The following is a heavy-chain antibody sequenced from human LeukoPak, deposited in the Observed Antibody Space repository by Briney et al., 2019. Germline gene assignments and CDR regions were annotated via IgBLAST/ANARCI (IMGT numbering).Heavy chain of an antibody. Sequence: GGSLQISCQGSGYSFTSYWIGWVRQMPGKGLEWMGLIYPGDSDTRYRPSCQGQVTISADKSITTAYLQWSSMKASDTAMYYCARHRSRSWPTGRNWFDPWGQGTLVTVSS. CDR2: IYPGDSDT. J-gene: IGHJ5*02. V-gene: IGHV5-51*01. D-gene: IGHD6-13*01. CDR3: ARHRSRSWPTGRNWFDP. CDR1: GYSFTSYW.